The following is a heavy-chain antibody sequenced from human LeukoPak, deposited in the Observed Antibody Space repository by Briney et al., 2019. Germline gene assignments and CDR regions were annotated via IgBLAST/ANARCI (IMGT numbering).Heavy chain of an antibody. CDR2: ISYDGSNK. J-gene: IGHJ4*02. Sequence: GRSLRLSCAASGFTFSSYAMHWVRQAPGKGLEWVAVISYDGSNKYYADSVKGRFTISRDNSKNTLYLQMNSLRAEDTAVYYCASDSSGYYCGDYWGQGTLVTVSS. V-gene: IGHV3-30-3*01. CDR3: ASDSSGYYCGDY. D-gene: IGHD3-22*01. CDR1: GFTFSSYA.